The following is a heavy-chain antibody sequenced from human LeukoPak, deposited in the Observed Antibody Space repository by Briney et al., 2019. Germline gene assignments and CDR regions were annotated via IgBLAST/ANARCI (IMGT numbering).Heavy chain of an antibody. D-gene: IGHD1-1*01. V-gene: IGHV3-21*01. J-gene: IGHJ6*03. CDR1: GFTFSSYS. CDR2: ISSSSSYI. CDR3: ARARGTNYYYYMDV. Sequence: GGALRLSCAASGFTFSSYSMNWVRQAPGKGLEGVSSISSSSSYIYYADSVKGRFTISRDNAKNSLYLQMNSLRAEDTAVYYCARARGTNYYYYMDVWGKGTTVTVSS.